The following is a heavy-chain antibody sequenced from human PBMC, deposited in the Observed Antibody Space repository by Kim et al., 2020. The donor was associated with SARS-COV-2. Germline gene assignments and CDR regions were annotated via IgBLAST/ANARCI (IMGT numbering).Heavy chain of an antibody. Sequence: GGSLRLSCAASGFTFSSYSMNWVRQAPGKGLEWVSSISSSSSYIYYADSVKGRFTISRDNAKNSLYLQMNSLRAEDTAVYYCARDGVTGTTGWFDPWGQGTLVTVSS. D-gene: IGHD1-1*01. V-gene: IGHV3-21*01. CDR2: ISSSSSYI. CDR3: ARDGVTGTTGWFDP. CDR1: GFTFSSYS. J-gene: IGHJ5*02.